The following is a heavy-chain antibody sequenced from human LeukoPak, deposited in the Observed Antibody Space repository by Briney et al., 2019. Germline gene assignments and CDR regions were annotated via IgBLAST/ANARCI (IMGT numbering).Heavy chain of an antibody. D-gene: IGHD6-13*01. CDR3: ARRAAAGTEYGWFDP. J-gene: IGHJ5*02. CDR1: GYSISSGYY. V-gene: IGHV4-38-2*02. CDR2: IYHSGST. Sequence: SETLSLTCTVSGYSISSGYYWGWIRQPPGKGLEWIGSIYHSGSTYYNPSLKSRVTISVDTSKNQFSLKLSSVTAADTAVYYCARRAAAGTEYGWFDPWGQGTLVTVSS.